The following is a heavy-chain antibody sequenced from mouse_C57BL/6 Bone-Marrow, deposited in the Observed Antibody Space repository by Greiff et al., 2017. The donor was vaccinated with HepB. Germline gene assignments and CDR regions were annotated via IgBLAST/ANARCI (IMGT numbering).Heavy chain of an antibody. CDR3: ARWLQGMDY. J-gene: IGHJ4*01. CDR2: IDPSDSYT. D-gene: IGHD2-2*01. CDR1: GYTFTSYW. V-gene: IGHV1-59*01. Sequence: QVQLKQPGAELVRPGTSVKLSCKASGYTFTSYWMHWVKQRPGQGLEWIGVIDPSDSYTNYNQKFKGKATLTVDTSSSTAYMQLSSLTSEDSVVYYCARWLQGMDYWGQGTSVTVSS.